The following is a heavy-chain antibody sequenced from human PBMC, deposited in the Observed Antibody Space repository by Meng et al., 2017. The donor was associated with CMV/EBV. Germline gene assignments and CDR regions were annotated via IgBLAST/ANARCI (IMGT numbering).Heavy chain of an antibody. V-gene: IGHV3-74*01. CDR2: INSDGSST. CDR1: GFTFSSYW. Sequence: GESLKISCAASGFTFSSYWMHWVRQAPGKGLVWVSRINSDGSSTSYADSVKGRFTISRDNAENTLYLQMNSLRAEDTAVYYCARDHRSMDVWGQGTTVTVSS. J-gene: IGHJ6*02. CDR3: ARDHRSMDV.